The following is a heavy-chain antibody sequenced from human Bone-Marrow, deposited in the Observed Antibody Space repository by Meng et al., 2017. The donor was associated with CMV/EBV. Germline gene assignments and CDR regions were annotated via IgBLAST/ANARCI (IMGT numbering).Heavy chain of an antibody. D-gene: IGHD7-27*01. J-gene: IGHJ3*01. CDR1: GFTFSSYW. CDR2: INWRGDTT. V-gene: IGHV3-20*04. Sequence: GESLKISCAASGFTFSSYWMTWVRQVPGKGLEWVSGINWRGDTTHYADSVRGRFTISRDNAKNSLYLQMNNLRAEDTALYYCARKAWSWGALDFWGQATKVTVSS. CDR3: ARKAWSWGALDF.